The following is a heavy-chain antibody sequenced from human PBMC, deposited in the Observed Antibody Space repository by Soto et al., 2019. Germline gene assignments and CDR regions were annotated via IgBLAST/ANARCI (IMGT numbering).Heavy chain of an antibody. Sequence: SSASSGIECRYWWMPCDHKNPGKGLVWVPRINAAGSNTIYADSVKGRFTISRDNAKNTLYLQMNSLRPEDTAVYYCAKILGQQLVSVDHWGQGTMVTVSS. J-gene: IGHJ5*02. V-gene: IGHV3-74*01. CDR1: GIECRYWW. D-gene: IGHD6-13*01. CDR2: INAAGSNT. CDR3: AKILGQQLVSVDH.